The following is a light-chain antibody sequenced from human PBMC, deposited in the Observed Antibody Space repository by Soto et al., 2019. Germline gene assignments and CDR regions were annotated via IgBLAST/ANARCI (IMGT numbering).Light chain of an antibody. Sequence: ALTQPRSVSGSPGQSVTISCTGTSSDVGGYNYVSWYQQHPDKAPKVMIYDVTKRPSGVPDRFSGSKSGNTASLTISGLQAEDEADYYCCSYAGSYIYVSGTG. CDR1: SSDVGGYNY. V-gene: IGLV2-11*01. CDR3: CSYAGSYIYV. J-gene: IGLJ1*01. CDR2: DVT.